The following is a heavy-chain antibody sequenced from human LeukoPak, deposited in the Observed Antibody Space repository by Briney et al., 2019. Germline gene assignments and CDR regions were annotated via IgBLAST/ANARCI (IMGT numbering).Heavy chain of an antibody. CDR3: ARRCYGSARSGTGDY. CDR2: IYYSGST. V-gene: IGHV4-39*01. J-gene: IGHJ4*02. Sequence: PSETLSLTCTVSGGSISVSSYYWGWIRQPPGKGLEWIGSIYYSGSTYYNPSLKSRVTISVDTSKNQFSLKLSSVTAADTAVYYCARRCYGSARSGTGDYWGQGTLVTVSS. CDR1: GGSISVSSYY. D-gene: IGHD3-10*01.